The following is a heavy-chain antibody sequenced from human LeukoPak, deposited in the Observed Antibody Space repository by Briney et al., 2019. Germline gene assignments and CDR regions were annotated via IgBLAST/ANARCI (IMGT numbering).Heavy chain of an antibody. CDR2: IYYSGST. J-gene: IGHJ4*02. D-gene: IGHD3-9*01. CDR1: GGSISSGGYY. Sequence: PSETLSLTGTVSGGSISSGGYYWSWIRQPPGKGLEWIGYIYYSGSTNYNPSLKSRVTISVDTSKNQFSLKLSSVTAADTAVYYCAGQRKTYYDILTGPPEDYWGQGTLVTVSS. CDR3: AGQRKTYYDILTGPPEDY. V-gene: IGHV4-61*08.